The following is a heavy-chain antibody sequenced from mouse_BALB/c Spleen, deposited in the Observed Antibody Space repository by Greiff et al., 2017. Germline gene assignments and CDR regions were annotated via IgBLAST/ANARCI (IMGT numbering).Heavy chain of an antibody. CDR3: ARGTSGGWLAY. CDR2: IDPANGNT. Sequence: VQLQQSGAELVKPGASVKLSCTASGFNIKDTYMHWVKQRPEQGLEWIGRIDPANGNTKYDPKFQGKATITADTSSNTAYLQLSSLTSEDTAVYYCARGTSGGWLAYWGQGTLVTVSA. D-gene: IGHD3-2*02. J-gene: IGHJ3*01. CDR1: GFNIKDTY. V-gene: IGHV14-3*02.